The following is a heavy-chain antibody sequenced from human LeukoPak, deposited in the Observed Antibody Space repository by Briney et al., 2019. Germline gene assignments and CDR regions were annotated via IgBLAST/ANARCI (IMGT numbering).Heavy chain of an antibody. CDR2: ISSSGNYI. V-gene: IGHV3-21*04. Sequence: GGSLRLSCAASGFTFSSYNMNWVRQAPGKGLEWVSSISSSGNYIYYADSLKGRFTISRDNAKNSLYLQMNSLRVDDTAVYYCARDLQYAFGIWGQGTMVTVSS. J-gene: IGHJ3*02. CDR3: ARDLQYAFGI. CDR1: GFTFSSYN.